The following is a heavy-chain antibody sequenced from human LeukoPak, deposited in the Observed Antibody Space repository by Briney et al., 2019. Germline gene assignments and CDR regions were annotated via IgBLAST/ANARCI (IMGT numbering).Heavy chain of an antibody. CDR2: MNPNSGNT. Sequence: ASVKVSRKASGYTFTSYDINWVRQATGQGLEWMGWMNPNSGNTGYAQKFQGRVTMTRNTSISTAYMELSSLRSEDTAVYYCATYDFWSGYPGYWGQGTLVTVSS. CDR1: GYTFTSYD. V-gene: IGHV1-8*01. J-gene: IGHJ4*02. D-gene: IGHD3-3*01. CDR3: ATYDFWSGYPGY.